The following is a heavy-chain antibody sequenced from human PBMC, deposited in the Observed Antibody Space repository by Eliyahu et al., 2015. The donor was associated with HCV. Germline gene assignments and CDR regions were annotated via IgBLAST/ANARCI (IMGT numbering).Heavy chain of an antibody. CDR2: IHYSGST. CDR1: GXSIXTYS. J-gene: IGHJ5*02. V-gene: IGHV4-59*01. D-gene: IGHD6-19*01. Sequence: QVQLQESGPGLVXPSETLSLTCTVSGXSIXTYSXSXXRQPPGKGLXWXGYIHYSGSTXSNPSLKSRVTLSIDTSKNQFSLNLTSVTAADTAMYYCASGGGGIAVTGTGGWFDPWGQGTLVTVSS. CDR3: ASGGGGIAVTGTGGWFDP.